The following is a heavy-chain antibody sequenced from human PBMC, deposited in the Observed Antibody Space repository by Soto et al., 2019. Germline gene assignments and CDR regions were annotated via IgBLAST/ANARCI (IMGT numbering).Heavy chain of an antibody. CDR3: ARGFSGDYFDS. D-gene: IGHD1-26*01. J-gene: IGHJ4*02. Sequence: QVQLQESGPGLVKPSQTLSLTCTVSGGSISSGDYYWSWIRQSPGKGLELIGYINYSGITYYNLSLMSRVTISVDTSKNQFSLKLTSVTAADTAVYYCARGFSGDYFDSWGQGTLVTVSS. V-gene: IGHV4-30-4*01. CDR1: GGSISSGDYY. CDR2: INYSGIT.